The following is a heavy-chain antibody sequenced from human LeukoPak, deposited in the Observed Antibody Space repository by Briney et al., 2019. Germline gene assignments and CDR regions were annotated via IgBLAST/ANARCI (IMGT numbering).Heavy chain of an antibody. CDR2: ISSSSSYI. J-gene: IGHJ4*02. CDR3: ARVSYYYGSGSYPFFDY. Sequence: GGSLRLSCAASGFTFSDYYMSWVRQAPGKGLEWVSSISSSSSYIYYADSVKGRFTISRDNAKNSLYLQMNSLRAEDTAVYYCARVSYYYGSGSYPFFDYWGQGTLVTVSS. V-gene: IGHV3-21*01. CDR1: GFTFSDYY. D-gene: IGHD3-10*01.